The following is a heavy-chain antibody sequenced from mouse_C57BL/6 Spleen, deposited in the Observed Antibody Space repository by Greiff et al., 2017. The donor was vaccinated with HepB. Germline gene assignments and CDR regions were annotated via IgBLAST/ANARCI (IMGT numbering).Heavy chain of an antibody. J-gene: IGHJ4*01. CDR2: IDPANGNT. D-gene: IGHD1-1*01. V-gene: IGHV14-3*01. CDR1: GFNIKNTY. Sequence: EVQLQESVAELVRPGASVKLSCTASGFNIKNTYMHWVKQRPEQGLEWIGRIDPANGNTKYAPKFQGKATITADTSSNTAYLQLSSLTSGDTAIYYCASRTVVAPYAMDYWGQRTSVTVSS. CDR3: ASRTVVAPYAMDY.